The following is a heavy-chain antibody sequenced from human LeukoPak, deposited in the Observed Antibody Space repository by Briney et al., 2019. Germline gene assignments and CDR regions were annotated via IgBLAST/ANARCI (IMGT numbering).Heavy chain of an antibody. V-gene: IGHV3-23*01. CDR3: AKDGAWLRFDD. CDR1: GFPFSSHG. D-gene: IGHD3-22*01. J-gene: IGHJ4*02. Sequence: GGTLRLSCAGSGFPFSSHGMNWVRQAPGKGLEWVSGISPGGGPTYYADSVKGRFTTSRDDSKNTLSLQMRNLRAEDTALYYSAKDGAWLRFDDWGQGILVIVSS. CDR2: ISPGGGPT.